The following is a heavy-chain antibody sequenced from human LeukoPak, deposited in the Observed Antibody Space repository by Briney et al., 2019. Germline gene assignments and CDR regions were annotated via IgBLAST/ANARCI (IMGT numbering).Heavy chain of an antibody. Sequence: PSETLSLTCTVSGGSISSSSYYWGWTRLPPRKGLEWIGSVYYSGTTYYNPSLKSRLTISVDTSNDQFSLRLRSVTAADTAVYYCARHRATVIADFDYWGQGTLVTVSS. CDR1: GGSISSSSYY. V-gene: IGHV4-39*01. CDR2: VYYSGTT. CDR3: ARHRATVIADFDY. J-gene: IGHJ4*02. D-gene: IGHD4-11*01.